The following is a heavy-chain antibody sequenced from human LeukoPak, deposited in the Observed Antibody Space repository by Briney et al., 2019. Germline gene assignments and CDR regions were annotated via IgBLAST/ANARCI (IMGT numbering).Heavy chain of an antibody. V-gene: IGHV1-2*02. Sequence: GASVKVSCKASGYIFTGYYMHWVRQAPGQGLEWMGWINPNSGDTNYAQKFQGRVTMTRDTSISTAYMELSRLRSDDTAVYYCASLGVSGSYYFDYWGQGTLVTVSS. CDR2: INPNSGDT. CDR1: GYIFTGYY. CDR3: ASLGVSGSYYFDY. J-gene: IGHJ4*02. D-gene: IGHD1-26*01.